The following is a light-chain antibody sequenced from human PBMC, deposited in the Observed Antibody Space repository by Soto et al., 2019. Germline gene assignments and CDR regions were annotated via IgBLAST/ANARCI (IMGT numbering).Light chain of an antibody. J-gene: IGLJ1*01. CDR2: GNS. Sequence: QSVLTQPPSVSGAPGQRVTISCTGSSSNIGANYDVHWYQQRPGTAPKLLIFGNSNRPSGVPDRFSGSKSGTSASLAITGLQAEDEGDYYCLSYDSTLRARYVFGTGTKVTVL. CDR3: LSYDSTLRARYV. CDR1: SSNIGANYD. V-gene: IGLV1-40*01.